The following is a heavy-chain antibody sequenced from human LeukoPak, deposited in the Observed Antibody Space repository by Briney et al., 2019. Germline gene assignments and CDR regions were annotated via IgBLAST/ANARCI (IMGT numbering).Heavy chain of an antibody. CDR2: INPNSGGT. Sequence: ASVKVSCKASGYTFTGYYMHWVRQAPGQGLEWMGWINPNSGGTNYAQKFQGRVTMTRDTSISTAYMELSRLRSDDTAVYYCARIPWVTTVTTFRSDYWDQGTLVTVSS. CDR3: ARIPWVTTVTTFRSDY. V-gene: IGHV1-2*02. D-gene: IGHD4-17*01. J-gene: IGHJ4*02. CDR1: GYTFTGYY.